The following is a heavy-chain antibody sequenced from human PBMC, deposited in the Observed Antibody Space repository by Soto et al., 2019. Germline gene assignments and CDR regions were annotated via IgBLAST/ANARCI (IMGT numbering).Heavy chain of an antibody. CDR1: GGSITSGGFY. J-gene: IGHJ4*02. Sequence: SETLSLTCTVSGGSITSGGFYWTWIRHHPGKGLEWMGYIYNTGRTYYNPSLKTRVSISLDTSTNTAYMDLRSLTSDDTGVYYCVRWDGFFGAGGVDWGQGTLVTVSS. D-gene: IGHD3-16*01. CDR3: VRWDGFFGAGGVD. CDR2: IYNTGRT. V-gene: IGHV4-31*03.